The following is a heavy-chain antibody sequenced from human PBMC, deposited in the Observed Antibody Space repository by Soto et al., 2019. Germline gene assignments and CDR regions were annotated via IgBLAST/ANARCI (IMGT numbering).Heavy chain of an antibody. V-gene: IGHV3-23*01. Sequence: EVQLLESGGDLVQPGGSLRLSCAASGVTFGIYAMTWVRQAPGKGLEWVSTISATGGSTFYADSVKGRFTISRDNSKNTLYLQMNSLRAEDTAIYSCAKDLRSYYYFDFWGQGTLVTVSS. CDR3: AKDLRSYYYFDF. J-gene: IGHJ4*02. CDR1: GVTFGIYA. D-gene: IGHD1-26*01. CDR2: ISATGGST.